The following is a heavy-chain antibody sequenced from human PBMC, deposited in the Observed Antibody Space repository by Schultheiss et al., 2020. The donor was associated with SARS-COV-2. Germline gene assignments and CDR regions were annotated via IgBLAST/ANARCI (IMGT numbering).Heavy chain of an antibody. CDR2: INPNSGGT. CDR3: ARFRAPLAGFDP. J-gene: IGHJ5*02. V-gene: IGHV1-2*04. Sequence: ASVKVSCKASGGTFSSYAISWVRQAPGQGLEWMGWINPNSGGTNYAQKFQGWVTMTRDTSISTAYMELSRLRSDDTAVYYCARFRAPLAGFDPWGQGTLVTVSS. D-gene: IGHD6-19*01. CDR1: GGTFSSYA.